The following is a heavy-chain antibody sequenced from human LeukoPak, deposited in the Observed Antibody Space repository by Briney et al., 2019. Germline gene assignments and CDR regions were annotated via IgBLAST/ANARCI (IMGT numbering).Heavy chain of an antibody. CDR2: ISAYNGNT. V-gene: IGHV1-18*01. Sequence: ASVKVSCKASGYTFTSHGISWVRQAPGQGLEWMGWISAYNGNTNYAQKLQGRVTMTTDTSTSTAYLELGSLRSDDTAVYYCASVHYYDSSGEGYFDYWGQGTLVTVSS. CDR1: GYTFTSHG. D-gene: IGHD3-22*01. CDR3: ASVHYYDSSGEGYFDY. J-gene: IGHJ4*02.